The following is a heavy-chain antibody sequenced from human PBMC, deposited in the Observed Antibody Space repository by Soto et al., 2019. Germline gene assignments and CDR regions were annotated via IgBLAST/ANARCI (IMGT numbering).Heavy chain of an antibody. Sequence: QITLKESGPTLMKPTQTLTLTCTFSGFSLSTTGVGVGWIRQPPGKALEWLALIYWDDVKYYSPSLKTRLTITKDTPKNQVVLRLTNVDPVDTATYFCAHRRVTMFRRWGDAFDIWGQGTMVTVSS. J-gene: IGHJ3*02. CDR2: IYWDDVK. CDR3: AHRRVTMFRRWGDAFDI. D-gene: IGHD3-10*01. CDR1: GFSLSTTGVG. V-gene: IGHV2-5*02.